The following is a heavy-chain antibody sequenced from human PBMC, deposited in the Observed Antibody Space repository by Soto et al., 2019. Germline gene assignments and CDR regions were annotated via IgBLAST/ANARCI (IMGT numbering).Heavy chain of an antibody. CDR2: MSYSGST. J-gene: IGHJ4*02. CDR3: AVNEDGYNSSFDY. D-gene: IGHD5-12*01. V-gene: IGHV4-39*01. Sequence: SETLSLTCSVSGGPISSGSYYWGWIRQPPGKGLEWIGSMSYSGSTHYSPSLKSRVTISVDTSKNQFSLKLNSVTAADTAMYYCAVNEDGYNSSFDYWGQGTLVTVSS. CDR1: GGPISSGSYY.